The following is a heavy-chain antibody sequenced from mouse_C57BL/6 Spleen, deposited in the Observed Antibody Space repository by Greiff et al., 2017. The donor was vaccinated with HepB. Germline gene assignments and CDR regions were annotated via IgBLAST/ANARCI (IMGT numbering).Heavy chain of an antibody. Sequence: QVQLQQSGPGLVQPSQSLSITCTVSGFSLTSYGVHWVRQSPGKGLEWLGVIWRGGSTDYNAAFMSRLSITKDNSKSQVFFKMNSLQADDTAIYYCAKTDLRYYGYDRSLYYAMDYWGQGTSVTVSS. CDR3: AKTDLRYYGYDRSLYYAMDY. CDR1: GFSLTSYG. J-gene: IGHJ4*01. V-gene: IGHV2-5*01. D-gene: IGHD2-2*01. CDR2: IWRGGST.